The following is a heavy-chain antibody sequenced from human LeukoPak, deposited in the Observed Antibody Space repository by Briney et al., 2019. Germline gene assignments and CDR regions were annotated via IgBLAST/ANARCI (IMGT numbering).Heavy chain of an antibody. Sequence: ASVKVSCKASGYTFTSYDINWVRQATGQGLEWMGWISAYNGNTNYAQKLQGRVTMTTDTSTSTAYMELRSLRSDDTAVYYCASPYYDFWSGYSQEVYYGMDVWGQGTTVTVSS. CDR1: GYTFTSYD. CDR3: ASPYYDFWSGYSQEVYYGMDV. J-gene: IGHJ6*02. D-gene: IGHD3-3*01. CDR2: ISAYNGNT. V-gene: IGHV1-18*01.